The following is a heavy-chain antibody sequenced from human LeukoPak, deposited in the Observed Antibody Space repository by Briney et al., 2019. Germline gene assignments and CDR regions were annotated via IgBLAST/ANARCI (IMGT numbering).Heavy chain of an antibody. CDR2: ISAYNGNT. J-gene: IGHJ4*02. CDR3: ARDYFQGYYDSSGSIDY. Sequence: ASVKVSCKASGYTFTAYYMHWVRQAPGQGLEWMGWISAYNGNTNYAQKLQGRVTMTTDTSTSTAYMELRSLRSDDTAVYYCARDYFQGYYDSSGSIDYWGQGTLVTVSS. D-gene: IGHD3-22*01. CDR1: GYTFTAYY. V-gene: IGHV1-18*04.